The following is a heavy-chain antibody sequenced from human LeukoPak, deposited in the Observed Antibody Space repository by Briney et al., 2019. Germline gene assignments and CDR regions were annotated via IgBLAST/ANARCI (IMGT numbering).Heavy chain of an antibody. CDR1: GYSFTAYY. V-gene: IGHV1-2*02. D-gene: IGHD2-2*01. J-gene: IGHJ4*02. Sequence: ASVKVSCKASGYSFTAYYMHWVRQAPGQGLEWMGWINPESGGTKYAQKLQGRVTMTTDASISTGYMELNSLRPDDTAVYFCASGLNTPINSCWGQGTLVTVSS. CDR2: INPESGGT. CDR3: ASGLNTPINSC.